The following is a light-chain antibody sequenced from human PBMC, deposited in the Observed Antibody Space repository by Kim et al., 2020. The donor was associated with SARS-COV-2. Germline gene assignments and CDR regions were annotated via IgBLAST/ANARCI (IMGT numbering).Light chain of an antibody. J-gene: IGLJ3*02. V-gene: IGLV3-1*01. Sequence: GAQGQTARITCAGDKLGDKYACWYQQKPGQSPVLVIYQDSKRPSGIPERFSGSNSGNTATLTISGTQAMDEADYYCQAWDSSTAVFGGGTQLTVL. CDR3: QAWDSSTAV. CDR1: KLGDKY. CDR2: QDS.